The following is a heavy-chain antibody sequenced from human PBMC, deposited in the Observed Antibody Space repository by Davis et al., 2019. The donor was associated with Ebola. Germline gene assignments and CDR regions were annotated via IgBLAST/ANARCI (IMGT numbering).Heavy chain of an antibody. CDR3: ARGGRHSNVDFDY. CDR2: IYPGDSDT. V-gene: IGHV5-51*01. CDR1: GFSFTSHW. Sequence: GESLKISCKGSGFSFTSHWIAWVRQMPGKGLEWMGLIYPGDSDTRYSPSFQGQVTISADKSINTAYLQWSSLKASDTAMYYCARGGRHSNVDFDYWGQGTLVTVSS. D-gene: IGHD2-15*01. J-gene: IGHJ4*02.